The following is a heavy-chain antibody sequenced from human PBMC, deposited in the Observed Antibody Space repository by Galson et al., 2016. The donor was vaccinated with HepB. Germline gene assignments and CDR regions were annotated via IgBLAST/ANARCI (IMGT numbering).Heavy chain of an antibody. CDR3: TRDDSYGLDV. V-gene: IGHV3-30-3*01. D-gene: IGHD2-21*02. Sequence: SLRLSCAASGFTFSSYAMHWVRQAPGKGLEWVAVISYDGSNKYYADSVKGRFTISRDNPKNTLYLQMNGLRAEDTAIYYCTRDDSYGLDVWGQGTTVTVSS. J-gene: IGHJ6*02. CDR1: GFTFSSYA. CDR2: ISYDGSNK.